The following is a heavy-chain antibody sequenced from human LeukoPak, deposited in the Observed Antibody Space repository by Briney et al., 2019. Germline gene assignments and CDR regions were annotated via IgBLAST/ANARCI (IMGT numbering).Heavy chain of an antibody. CDR3: ARGTTTVTTANWFDP. D-gene: IGHD4-17*01. Sequence: PSETLSLTCTVSGGSISSYYWSWIRQPPGKGLEWIGYIYYSGSTNYNPSLKSRVTISVDTSKNQFSLKLSSVTAADTAVYHCARGTTTVTTANWFDPWGQGTLVTVSS. V-gene: IGHV4-59*01. CDR2: IYYSGST. CDR1: GGSISSYY. J-gene: IGHJ5*02.